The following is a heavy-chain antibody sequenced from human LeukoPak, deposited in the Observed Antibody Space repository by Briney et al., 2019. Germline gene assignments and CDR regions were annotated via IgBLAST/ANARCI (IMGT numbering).Heavy chain of an antibody. CDR2: INSDGSST. CDR3: ANRISPGAAAGNFDY. CDR1: GFTFSTYW. V-gene: IGHV3-74*01. D-gene: IGHD6-13*01. J-gene: IGHJ4*02. Sequence: PGGSLRLSCAASGFTFSTYWMHWVRQAPGKGLVWVSRINSDGSSTTYADSVKGRFTISRDNAKNTLYLQMNSLRAEDTAVYYCANRISPGAAAGNFDYWGQGTLVTVSS.